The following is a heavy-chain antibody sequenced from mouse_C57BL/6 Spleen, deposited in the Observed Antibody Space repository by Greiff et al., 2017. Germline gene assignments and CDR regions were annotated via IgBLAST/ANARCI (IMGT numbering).Heavy chain of an antibody. D-gene: IGHD1-1*01. Sequence: QVQLQQSGPELVKPGASVKISCKASGYAFSSSWMNWVKQRPGKGLEWIGRIYPGDGDTNYNGKFKGKATLTADKSASTAYMQLSSLTSEDSAVYLCARENYCGSSYVGYFDGWGTGTTVTVSS. CDR1: GYAFSSSW. V-gene: IGHV1-82*01. CDR3: ARENYCGSSYVGYFDG. J-gene: IGHJ1*03. CDR2: IYPGDGDT.